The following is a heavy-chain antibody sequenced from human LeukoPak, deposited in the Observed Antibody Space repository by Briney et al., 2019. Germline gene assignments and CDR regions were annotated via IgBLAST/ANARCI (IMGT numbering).Heavy chain of an antibody. CDR3: ARGIGSGWYGPKASSYFDS. V-gene: IGHV4-31*03. J-gene: IGHJ4*02. CDR1: GGSISSGGYY. CDR2: IYYSGST. D-gene: IGHD6-19*01. Sequence: SQTLSLTCTVSGGSISSGGYYWSWIRQHPGKGLEWIGYIYYSGSTYYNPSLKSRVTISVDTSKNQFSLKLSSVTAADTAVYYCARGIGSGWYGPKASSYFDSWGQGTLVTVSS.